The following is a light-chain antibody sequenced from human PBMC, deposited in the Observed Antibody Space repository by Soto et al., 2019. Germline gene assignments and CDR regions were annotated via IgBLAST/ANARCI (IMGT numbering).Light chain of an antibody. CDR2: DVS. V-gene: IGKV3-20*01. CDR1: HSVSSNY. J-gene: IGKJ1*01. CDR3: QQYSISPT. Sequence: EIVLTQSPGTLSLSPVERATLSCRSSHSVSSNYLAWYQQKPGQAPRLLIDDVSSRATGIQDRFSGSGSGTDFTLTISRLEPVDFAVYYCQQYSISPTFVHGTNVAIK.